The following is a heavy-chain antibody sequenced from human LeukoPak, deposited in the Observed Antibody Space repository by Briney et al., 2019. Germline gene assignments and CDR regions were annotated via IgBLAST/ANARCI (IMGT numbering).Heavy chain of an antibody. J-gene: IGHJ4*02. CDR2: INWNGGST. CDR3: ARSRGQSAYYGSGSYMDY. D-gene: IGHD3-10*01. CDR1: GFTFDDYG. V-gene: IGHV3-20*04. Sequence: RPGGSLRLSCAASGFTFDDYGMSWARQAPGKGLEWVSGINWNGGSTGYADSVKGRFTISRDSAKNSLYLQMNSLRAEDTALYYCARSRGQSAYYGSGSYMDYWGQGTLVTVSS.